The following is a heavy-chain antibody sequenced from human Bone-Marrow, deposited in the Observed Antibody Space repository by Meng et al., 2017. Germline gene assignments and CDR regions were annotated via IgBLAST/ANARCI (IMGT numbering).Heavy chain of an antibody. J-gene: IGHJ4*02. Sequence: ASVKVSCKASGYTFTGYYMHWVRQAPGQGLEWMGRINPNSGGTNYAQKFQGRVTMTRDTSISTAYMELSRLRSDDTAVYYCARDGGRGYYDSSGYYFIDYWGQETLVTVSS. CDR3: ARDGGRGYYDSSGYYFIDY. V-gene: IGHV1-2*06. CDR2: INPNSGGT. D-gene: IGHD3-22*01. CDR1: GYTFTGYY.